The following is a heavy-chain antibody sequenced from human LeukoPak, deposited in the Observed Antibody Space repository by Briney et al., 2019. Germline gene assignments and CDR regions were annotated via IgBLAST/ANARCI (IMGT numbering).Heavy chain of an antibody. D-gene: IGHD3-3*01. Sequence: GGSLRLSCAASGLTFSSYWMHWVRQAPGKGLVGVSRINTDGSSTSYADSVKGRFTISRDNAKNTLYLQMNSLRAEDTAVYYCARDRALYVRGYMDVWGKGTTVTVSS. CDR1: GLTFSSYW. CDR2: INTDGSST. CDR3: ARDRALYVRGYMDV. J-gene: IGHJ6*03. V-gene: IGHV3-74*01.